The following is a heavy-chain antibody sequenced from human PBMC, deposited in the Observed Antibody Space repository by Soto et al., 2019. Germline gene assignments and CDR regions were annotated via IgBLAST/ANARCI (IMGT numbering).Heavy chain of an antibody. D-gene: IGHD3-22*01. CDR3: ARCLYYYDSKAVYFDY. V-gene: IGHV4-38-2*01. Sequence: TSETLSLTCAVSGYSISGGYYWGWIRQPPGKGLEWIGSIYHSGSTYYNPSLKSRVTISVDTSKNQFSLKLSSVTAADTAVYYCARCLYYYDSKAVYFDYWGQGTLVTVSS. CDR2: IYHSGST. J-gene: IGHJ4*02. CDR1: GYSISGGYY.